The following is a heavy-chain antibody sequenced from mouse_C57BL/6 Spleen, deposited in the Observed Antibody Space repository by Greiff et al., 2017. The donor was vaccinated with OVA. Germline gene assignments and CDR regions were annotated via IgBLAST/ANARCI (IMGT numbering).Heavy chain of an antibody. D-gene: IGHD4-1*02. V-gene: IGHV1-82*01. J-gene: IGHJ1*03. CDR1: GYAFSSSW. CDR2: IYPGDGDT. Sequence: VQLQQSGPELVKPGASVKISCKASGYAFSSSWMNWVKQRPGKGLEWIGRIYPGDGDTNYNGKFNGKATLTADKSSSTAYMQLSSLTSEDSAVYFCARSQLGRWYFDVWGTGTTVTVSS. CDR3: ARSQLGRWYFDV.